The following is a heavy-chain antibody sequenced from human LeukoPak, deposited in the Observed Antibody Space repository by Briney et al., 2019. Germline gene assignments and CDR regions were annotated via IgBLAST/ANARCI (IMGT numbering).Heavy chain of an antibody. V-gene: IGHV3-23*01. CDR1: GFTFSSYA. Sequence: PGGSLRLSCAASGFTFSSYAMSWVRQAPGKGLEWVSAISGSGGSTYYADSVKGRFTISRDNSKNTLYLQMNSLSAEDTAVYYCAKEAYDSRGYYYDYFDYWGQGTLVTVSS. CDR2: ISGSGGST. J-gene: IGHJ4*02. D-gene: IGHD3-22*01. CDR3: AKEAYDSRGYYYDYFDY.